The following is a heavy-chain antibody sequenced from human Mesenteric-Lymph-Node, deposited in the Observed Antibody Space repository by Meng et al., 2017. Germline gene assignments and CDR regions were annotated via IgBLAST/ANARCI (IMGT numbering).Heavy chain of an antibody. J-gene: IGHJ4*02. CDR3: TTDHGYSYGSND. D-gene: IGHD5-18*01. V-gene: IGHV3-30*04. CDR1: GFTFSSYA. Sequence: GESLKISCAVSGFTFSSYAMHWGRQAPGKGLGGVEIISYEGSSKGYGDSFKGRFTVSRDNSKNTLYLQMNSLRDEDTAVYYCTTDHGYSYGSNDWGQGTMVTVSS. CDR2: ISYEGSSK.